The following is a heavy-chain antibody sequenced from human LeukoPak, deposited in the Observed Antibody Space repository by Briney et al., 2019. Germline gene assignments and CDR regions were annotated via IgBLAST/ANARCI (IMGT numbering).Heavy chain of an antibody. D-gene: IGHD3-22*01. CDR1: GFTFSSYA. Sequence: PGGSLRLSCAASGFTFSSYAMSWVRQAPGKGLEGVSAISGSGGSTYYADSVKGRFTISRDNSKNTLYLQMNSLRAEDTAVYYCAKMIVVVTGYFQHWGQGTLVTVSS. V-gene: IGHV3-23*01. J-gene: IGHJ1*01. CDR2: ISGSGGST. CDR3: AKMIVVVTGYFQH.